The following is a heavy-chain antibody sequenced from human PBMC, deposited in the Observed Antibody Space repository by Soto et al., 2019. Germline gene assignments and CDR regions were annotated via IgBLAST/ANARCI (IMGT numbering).Heavy chain of an antibody. CDR2: IYYSGST. CDR1: GGSISNYY. V-gene: IGHV4-59*01. CDR3: ARDRGYSNWFDP. J-gene: IGHJ5*02. D-gene: IGHD5-18*01. Sequence: SETLSLTCTVSGGSISNYYWSWIRQPPGKGLEWIGYIYYSGSTNYNPSFRSRVTISVDTSKNQFSLKSSSVTAADTAVYYCARDRGYSNWFDPWGQGTLVTVSS.